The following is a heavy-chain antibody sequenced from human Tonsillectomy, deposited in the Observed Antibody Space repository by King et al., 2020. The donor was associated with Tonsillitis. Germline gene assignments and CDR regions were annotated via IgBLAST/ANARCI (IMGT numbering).Heavy chain of an antibody. J-gene: IGHJ4*02. D-gene: IGHD3-22*01. Sequence: VQLVESGGALVQPGRSLRLSCAASGFSFDDYAMHWVRQAPGKGLEWVSGISWNSGTIGDADSVKGRFTISRDNAQNFLYLQMNSLRAEDTALYYCTKDPDYYDSSTSRGQGTLVTVSS. CDR3: TKDPDYYDSSTS. CDR2: ISWNSGTI. V-gene: IGHV3-9*01. CDR1: GFSFDDYA.